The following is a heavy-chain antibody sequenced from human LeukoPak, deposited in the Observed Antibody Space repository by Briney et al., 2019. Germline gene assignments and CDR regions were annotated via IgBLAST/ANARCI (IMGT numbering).Heavy chain of an antibody. J-gene: IGHJ5*02. Sequence: GGSLRLSCAASGFTFSSYEMNWVRQAPGKGLEWVSYISDSGNTIYYADSVKGRFSISRDNAKNSLYLQMNSLRVEDTALYYCGRDKENTFSNNWFDPWGQGTLVTVSS. D-gene: IGHD3-3*02. CDR1: GFTFSSYE. V-gene: IGHV3-48*03. CDR3: GRDKENTFSNNWFDP. CDR2: ISDSGNTI.